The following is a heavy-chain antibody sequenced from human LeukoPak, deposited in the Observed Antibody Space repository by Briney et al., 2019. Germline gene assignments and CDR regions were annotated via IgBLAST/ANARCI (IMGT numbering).Heavy chain of an antibody. CDR3: ARRSSAYYCYGMDV. D-gene: IGHD6-6*01. Sequence: GASVKVSCTASGYTFTSYGISWVRQAPGQGLEWMGWISAYNGNTNYAQKLQGRVTMTTDTSTSTAYMELRSLRSDDTAVYYCARRSSAYYCYGMDVWGQGTTVTVSS. J-gene: IGHJ6*02. CDR1: GYTFTSYG. CDR2: ISAYNGNT. V-gene: IGHV1-18*01.